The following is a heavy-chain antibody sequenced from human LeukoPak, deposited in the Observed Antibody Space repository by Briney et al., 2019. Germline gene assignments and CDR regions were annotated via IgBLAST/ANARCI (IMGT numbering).Heavy chain of an antibody. D-gene: IGHD3-10*01. CDR2: INHSGST. CDR1: GGSFSGYF. V-gene: IGHV4-34*01. Sequence: NPSETLSLTCAVYGGSFSGYFWSWIRQPPGKGLEWIGAINHSGSTNYNPSLKNRVTISVDTSKNQFSQKLSSVTAADTAVYYCARGRLIPRGSGSYYLDYWGQGTLVTVSS. CDR3: ARGRLIPRGSGSYYLDY. J-gene: IGHJ4*02.